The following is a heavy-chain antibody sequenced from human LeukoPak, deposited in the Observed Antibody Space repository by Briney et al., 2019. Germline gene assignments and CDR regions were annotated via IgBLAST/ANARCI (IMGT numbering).Heavy chain of an antibody. D-gene: IGHD1-1*01. CDR1: GGSIRSYY. Sequence: SETLSLTCTVSGGSIRSYYWSWIRQPPGKGLEWIGNIYYNGNTNYNPSLRSRVTISVDTSKNQFSLKVTSVTAADTAVYYCARQNGGTWNYYYYMDVWGKGTTVTVSS. CDR2: IYYNGNT. CDR3: ARQNGGTWNYYYYMDV. J-gene: IGHJ6*03. V-gene: IGHV4-59*01.